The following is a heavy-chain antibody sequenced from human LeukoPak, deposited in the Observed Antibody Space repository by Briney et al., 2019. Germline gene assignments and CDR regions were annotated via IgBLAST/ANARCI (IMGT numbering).Heavy chain of an antibody. CDR3: ARDLYYYGSGSYYRWGFDY. CDR1: GFRVSDYY. D-gene: IGHD3-10*01. J-gene: IGHJ4*02. Sequence: GGSLRLSCAVSGFRVSDYYMSWVRQAPGKGLEWVGLIRDSGEAFYADFARGRFAISRDESENTLYLQMNSLRVEDTAVYFCARDLYYYGSGSYYRWGFDYWGQGTLVTVPS. CDR2: IRDSGEA. V-gene: IGHV3-66*03.